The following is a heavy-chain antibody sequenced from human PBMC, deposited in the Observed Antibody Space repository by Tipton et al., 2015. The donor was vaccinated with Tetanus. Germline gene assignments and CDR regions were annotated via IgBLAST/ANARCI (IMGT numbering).Heavy chain of an antibody. CDR1: GGSITSDNHY. CDR2: IYHSGST. Sequence: TLSLTCAVSGGSITSDNHYWSWIRQPPGKGLEWIGYIYHSGSTYYNASLKSRLDISLDTSKNQFSLTLTSVTAADTAVYYCARGVPREAFYLDSWGPGQQVTVSS. J-gene: IGHJ4*02. CDR3: ARGVPREAFYLDS. D-gene: IGHD2/OR15-2a*01. V-gene: IGHV4-30-4*08.